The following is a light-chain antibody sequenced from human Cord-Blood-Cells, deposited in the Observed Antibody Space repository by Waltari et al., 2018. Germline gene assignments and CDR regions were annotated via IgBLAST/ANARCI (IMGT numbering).Light chain of an antibody. V-gene: IGLV2-23*01. CDR1: SSDVGSYNL. J-gene: IGLJ3*02. Sequence: QSALTHPASVSGSPGQSITISCTGTSSDVGSYNLVSWYQQHPGKAPKLMIYEGSKRPSGVSNRFPGSKSGNTASLTISGLQAEDEADYYCCSYAGSSTWVFGGGTKLTVL. CDR3: CSYAGSSTWV. CDR2: EGS.